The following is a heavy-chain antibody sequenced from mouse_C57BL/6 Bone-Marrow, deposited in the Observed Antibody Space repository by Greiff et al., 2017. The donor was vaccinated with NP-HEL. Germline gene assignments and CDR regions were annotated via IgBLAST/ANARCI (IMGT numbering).Heavy chain of an antibody. CDR3: ARERAYYYGSSPLLGLDV. CDR1: GYTFTSYW. CDR2: IDPSDSET. D-gene: IGHD1-1*01. J-gene: IGHJ1*03. Sequence: QVQLKQPGAELVRPGSSVKLSCKASGYTFTSYWMHWVKQRPIQGLEWIGNIDPSDSETHYNQKFKDKATLTVDKSSSTAYMQLSSLTSEDSAVYYCARERAYYYGSSPLLGLDVWGTGTTVTVSS. V-gene: IGHV1-52*01.